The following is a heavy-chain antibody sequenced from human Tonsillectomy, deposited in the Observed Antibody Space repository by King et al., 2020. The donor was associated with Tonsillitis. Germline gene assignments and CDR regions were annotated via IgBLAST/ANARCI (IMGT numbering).Heavy chain of an antibody. J-gene: IGHJ2*01. D-gene: IGHD3-3*01. CDR2: IKSKTDGGTT. CDR1: GFTFSNAW. V-gene: IGHV3-15*01. CDR3: TKEEWGYWYFDL. Sequence: VQLVESGGGLVKPGGSLRLSCAASGFTFSNAWMSWVRQAPGKGLEWVGRIKSKTDGGTTDYAAPVKGRFTISRDDSKNTLYLQMNSLKTEDTAVYYCTKEEWGYWYFDLWGRGTLVTVSS.